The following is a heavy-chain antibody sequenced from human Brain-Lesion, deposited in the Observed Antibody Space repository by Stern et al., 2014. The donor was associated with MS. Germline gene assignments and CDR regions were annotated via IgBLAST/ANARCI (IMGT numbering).Heavy chain of an antibody. Sequence: DQLVESGAEVKKPGASVKVSCKTSGYIFTGYYIHWVRQAPGQGLESMAWIHPNTGGTNYAQKFQGRVNMSRDTSISTAYVELSSLTSDDTAVYYCARDQRGITIFGVVTDYYYLGMDVWGQGTTVTVSS. CDR1: GYIFTGYY. V-gene: IGHV1-2*02. D-gene: IGHD3-3*01. J-gene: IGHJ6*02. CDR3: ARDQRGITIFGVVTDYYYLGMDV. CDR2: IHPNTGGT.